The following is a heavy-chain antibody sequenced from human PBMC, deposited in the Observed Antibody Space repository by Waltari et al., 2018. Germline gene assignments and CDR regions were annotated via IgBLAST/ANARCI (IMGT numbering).Heavy chain of an antibody. V-gene: IGHV4-38-2*02. CDR3: ARATYYDFWSGSQKGAFDI. CDR1: GYSIRSGYY. CDR2: IYHSGST. D-gene: IGHD3-3*01. Sequence: QVQLQESGPGLVKPSETLSLTCTVSGYSIRSGYYWGWIRQPPGKGLEWIGSIYHSGSTYYNPSLKSRVTISVDTSKTQFSLKLSSVTAADTAVYYCARATYYDFWSGSQKGAFDIWGQGTMVTVSS. J-gene: IGHJ3*02.